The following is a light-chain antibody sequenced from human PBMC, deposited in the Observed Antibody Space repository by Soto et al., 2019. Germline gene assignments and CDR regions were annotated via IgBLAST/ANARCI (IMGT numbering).Light chain of an antibody. CDR2: SAS. CDR3: QYHNEWPPGFT. V-gene: IGKV3-15*01. CDR1: QSVGSN. J-gene: IGKJ3*01. Sequence: EIVMTQSPATLSVSPGDRATLSCRASQSVGSNLAWYQQKPGQAPRLLFYSASTRATDVPARFSGSGSGTGFTLTIISRQSEDVAVDYCQYHNEWPPGFTFGPGTKVDIK.